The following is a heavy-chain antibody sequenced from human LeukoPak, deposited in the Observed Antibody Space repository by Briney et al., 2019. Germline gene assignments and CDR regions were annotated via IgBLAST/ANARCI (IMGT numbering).Heavy chain of an antibody. D-gene: IGHD2-15*01. CDR3: AREKSLDCSGGSCETALFDY. V-gene: IGHV1-46*01. CDR2: INPSGGST. Sequence: ASVKVSCKASGYTFTSYYMHWVRQAPGQGLEWMGIINPSGGSTSYAQKFQGRVTMTRDTSTSTVYMELSSLSSEDTAVYYCAREKSLDCSGGSCETALFDYWGQGTLVTVSS. J-gene: IGHJ4*02. CDR1: GYTFTSYY.